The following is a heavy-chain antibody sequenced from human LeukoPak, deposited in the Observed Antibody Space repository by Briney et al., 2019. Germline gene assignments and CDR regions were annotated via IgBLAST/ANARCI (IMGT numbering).Heavy chain of an antibody. V-gene: IGHV3-23*01. J-gene: IGHJ4*02. CDR2: INWSGEKT. CDR3: AHVGSCTAGTCVPGGC. CDR1: RFTFSNYA. D-gene: IGHD1-1*01. Sequence: GGSLRLSCAASRFTFSNYAMSWVRQAPGKGLEWVSGINWSGEKTSYADSAKGRFTISRDNSRNTLYLQTNSLRAEDTAIYYCAHVGSCTAGTCVPGGCWGQGALVTVSS.